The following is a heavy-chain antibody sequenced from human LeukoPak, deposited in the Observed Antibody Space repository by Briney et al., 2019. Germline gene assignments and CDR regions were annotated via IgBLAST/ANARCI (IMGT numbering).Heavy chain of an antibody. V-gene: IGHV1-2*02. D-gene: IGHD1-1*01. CDR2: INPNSGAT. J-gene: IGHJ4*02. CDR3: ARDLRYTTG. CDR1: GYTFTGYY. Sequence: ASVKVSCKASGYTFTGYYMHWVRQAPGQGLEWMGWINPNSGATNYAQKFQGSVTMTRDTSISTAYRELTRLTSDDTAVYYCARDLRYTTGWGQGTLVTVSS.